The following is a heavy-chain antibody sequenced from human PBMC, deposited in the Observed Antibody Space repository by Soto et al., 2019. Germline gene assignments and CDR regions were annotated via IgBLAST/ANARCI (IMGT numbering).Heavy chain of an antibody. CDR1: GFTFSSYA. J-gene: IGHJ5*02. CDR3: AKDKLAVVTTNWFDP. V-gene: IGHV3-23*01. Sequence: PGGSLRLSCAASGFTFSSYAMSWVRQAPGKGLEWVSAISGSGGSTYYADSVKGRFTISRDNSKNTLYLQMNSLRAEDTAVYYCAKDKLAVVTTNWFDPWGQGTLVTVSS. CDR2: ISGSGGST. D-gene: IGHD2-15*01.